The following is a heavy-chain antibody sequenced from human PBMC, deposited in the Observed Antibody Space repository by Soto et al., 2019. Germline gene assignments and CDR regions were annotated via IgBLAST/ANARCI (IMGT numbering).Heavy chain of an antibody. J-gene: IGHJ3*01. V-gene: IGHV4-61*08. CDR1: GGSVGSGAYY. D-gene: IGHD6-13*01. CDR2: IQYSGDT. CDR3: ARHDSAGRTFDL. Sequence: QVLLQEPGPGQVRPSDTLALTCIVSGGSVGSGAYYWCWIRQPPGSALAGIGYIQYSGDTNYNSSLKIRVAMSVDRSRNRFSLQLTSVTAADTAFYYCARHDSAGRTFDLWGQGTKVTVSS.